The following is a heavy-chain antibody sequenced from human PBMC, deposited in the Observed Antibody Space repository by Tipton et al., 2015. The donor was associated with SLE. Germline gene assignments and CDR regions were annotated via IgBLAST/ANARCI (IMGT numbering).Heavy chain of an antibody. CDR3: AKERSSSSGYFDP. CDR2: IIAYNGNT. J-gene: IGHJ5*02. CDR1: GYTFSSFG. Sequence: QSGAEVKKPGASVKVSCKASGYTFSSFGIIWVRQAPGQGLEWMGWIIAYNGNTNYAQKFQGRVSMTTDTSTSAAYMELRSLRSDDTAVYYCAKERSSSSGYFDPWGQGTLVTVSS. V-gene: IGHV1-18*01. D-gene: IGHD6-6*01.